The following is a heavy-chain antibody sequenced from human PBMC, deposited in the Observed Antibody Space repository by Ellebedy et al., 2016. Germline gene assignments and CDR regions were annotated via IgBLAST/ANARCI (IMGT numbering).Heavy chain of an antibody. V-gene: IGHV4-39*07. J-gene: IGHJ6*03. Sequence: SETLSLTCTVSGGSISSSSYYWGWIRQPPGKGLAWIGSIYYSGSTFDNPSLKSRVTLSVDTSKNQFSLNLSSVTAADTAVYYCARELRAAGGHYMDVWGKGTTVTVSS. CDR2: IYYSGST. D-gene: IGHD2-15*01. CDR3: ARELRAAGGHYMDV. CDR1: GGSISSSSYY.